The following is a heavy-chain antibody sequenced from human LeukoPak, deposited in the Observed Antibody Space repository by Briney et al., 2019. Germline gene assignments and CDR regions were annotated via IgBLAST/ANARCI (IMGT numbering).Heavy chain of an antibody. CDR3: ARTAGSGWYPFDF. CDR2: INPHSGGT. Sequence: GASVKVSCKASGYTFTGYYMHWVRQAPGQGLEWMGWINPHSGGTNYAQEFQGRVTMTRDTSISTAYMELSSLRLDDTAVYSCARTAGSGWYPFDFWGQGTLVTVSS. D-gene: IGHD6-19*01. V-gene: IGHV1-2*02. J-gene: IGHJ4*02. CDR1: GYTFTGYY.